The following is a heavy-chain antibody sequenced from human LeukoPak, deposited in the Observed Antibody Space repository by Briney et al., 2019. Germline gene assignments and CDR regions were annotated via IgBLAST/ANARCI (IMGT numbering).Heavy chain of an antibody. Sequence: TGRSLRLSCAASGFTFSSYGMHWVRQAPGKGLEWVAVISYDGSNKYYADSMKGRFTISRDNSKNTLYLQMNSLRAEDTAVYYCAKDHRGYSYGRIDYWGQGTLVTVSS. V-gene: IGHV3-30*18. D-gene: IGHD5-18*01. CDR1: GFTFSSYG. CDR3: AKDHRGYSYGRIDY. J-gene: IGHJ4*02. CDR2: ISYDGSNK.